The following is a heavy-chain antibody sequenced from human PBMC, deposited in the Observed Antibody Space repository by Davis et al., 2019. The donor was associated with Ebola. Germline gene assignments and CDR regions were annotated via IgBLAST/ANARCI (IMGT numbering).Heavy chain of an antibody. Sequence: GESLKISCKGSGYSFTSYWIGWVRQMPGKGLEWMGIIYPGYSDTRYSPSFQDQVTISADKFISTAYLQWSSLKASDTAMYYCARSARIAAAGTSWFDPWGQGTLVTVSS. CDR2: IYPGYSDT. V-gene: IGHV5-51*01. CDR1: GYSFTSYW. D-gene: IGHD6-13*01. CDR3: ARSARIAAAGTSWFDP. J-gene: IGHJ5*02.